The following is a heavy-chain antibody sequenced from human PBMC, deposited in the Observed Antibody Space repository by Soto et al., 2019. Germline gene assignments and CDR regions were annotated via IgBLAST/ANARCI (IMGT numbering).Heavy chain of an antibody. CDR2: IKQDGSEK. J-gene: IGHJ4*02. Sequence: GGSLRLSCAGSGFTFSSYWMSWVRQAPGKGLEWVANIKQDGSEKSYVDSVKGRFTIYRNNAKNSLYLQMNNLSVEDKDKYYCARDHRDSTYSDLDYWGQGTLVTVSS. CDR3: ARDHRDSTYSDLDY. V-gene: IGHV3-7*01. CDR1: GFTFSSYW. D-gene: IGHD2-15*01.